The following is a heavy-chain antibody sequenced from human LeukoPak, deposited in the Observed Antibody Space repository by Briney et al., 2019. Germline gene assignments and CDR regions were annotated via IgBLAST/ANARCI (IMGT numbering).Heavy chain of an antibody. CDR3: ARDGGVAAVFFDY. Sequence: ASVKVSCKASGYTFTGYYMHWVRQAPGQGLEWMGWINPNSGGTNYAQKFQGRVTMTRDTSISTAYMELSRLRSDDTAVYYCARDGGVAAVFFDYWGQGTLVTVSS. V-gene: IGHV1-2*02. J-gene: IGHJ4*02. CDR1: GYTFTGYY. CDR2: INPNSGGT. D-gene: IGHD6-13*01.